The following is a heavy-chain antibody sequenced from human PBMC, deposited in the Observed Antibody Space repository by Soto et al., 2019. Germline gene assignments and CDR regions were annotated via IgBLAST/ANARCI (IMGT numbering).Heavy chain of an antibody. Sequence: QVQLQESGPGLVKPSGTLSLTCAVSGGSISTSNWWSWVRQPPGKGLEWIGEVYRTGSTNYNPSLERRVIVSVDTSKNQFSLKLTSVTAAATAVYYCARARATIAAAAIFDCWGQGTLVTVSS. D-gene: IGHD6-13*01. CDR1: GGSISTSNW. CDR3: ARARATIAAAAIFDC. J-gene: IGHJ4*02. CDR2: VYRTGST. V-gene: IGHV4-4*02.